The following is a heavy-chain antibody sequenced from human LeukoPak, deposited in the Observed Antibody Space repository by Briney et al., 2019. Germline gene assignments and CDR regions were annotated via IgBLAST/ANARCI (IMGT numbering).Heavy chain of an antibody. CDR3: AKRDGYNSNSFDS. D-gene: IGHD5-24*01. J-gene: IGHJ4*02. V-gene: IGHV3-53*01. CDR1: GFTVSSNY. Sequence: PGGSLRLSCAASGFTVSSNYMSWVRQAPGKGLEWVSVIYSGGSTYYADSVKGRFTISRDNSKNTLYLQMNSLRAEDTAVYYCAKRDGYNSNSFDSWGQGTLVTVSS. CDR2: IYSGGST.